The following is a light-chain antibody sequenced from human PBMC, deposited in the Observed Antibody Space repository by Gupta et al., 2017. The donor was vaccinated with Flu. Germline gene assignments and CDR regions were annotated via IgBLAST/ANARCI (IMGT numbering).Light chain of an antibody. V-gene: IGKV3-11*01. CDR2: GPP. CDR3: QRRSSWPQMYT. CDR1: QSISTY. J-gene: IGKJ2*01. Sequence: VLTQSPGTLSLSPGERATLSCRASQSISTYLVWYQQRPGQAPRPLICGPPTRASGPPARFSGSGSGTGLDLTISSLGPEDFAVDYCQRRSSWPQMYTFGQGTKLEIK.